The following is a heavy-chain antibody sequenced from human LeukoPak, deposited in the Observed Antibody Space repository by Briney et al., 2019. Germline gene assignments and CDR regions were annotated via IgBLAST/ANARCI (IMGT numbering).Heavy chain of an antibody. Sequence: GGSLRLSCAASGFSFSIYGIHWVRQAPGKGLEWVAVMWYDGSKDYYADSVKGRLTISRDTSKNTLYLQMNSLRAEDTAVYYCAKDRETYEYTFDYWGQGTLVTVSS. CDR1: GFSFSIYG. CDR3: AKDRETYEYTFDY. V-gene: IGHV3-33*06. CDR2: MWYDGSKD. D-gene: IGHD6-6*01. J-gene: IGHJ4*02.